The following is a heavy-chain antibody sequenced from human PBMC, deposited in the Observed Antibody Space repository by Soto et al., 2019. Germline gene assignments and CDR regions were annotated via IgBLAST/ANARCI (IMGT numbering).Heavy chain of an antibody. D-gene: IGHD3-10*01. Sequence: GGSLRLSCAASGFTFSSYGMHWVRQAPGKGLEWVAVISYDGSNKYYADSVKGRFTISRDNSKNTLYLQMNSLRAEDTAVYYCAKDTVASWFGDYYYMDVWGKGTTVTVSS. V-gene: IGHV3-30*18. CDR2: ISYDGSNK. CDR3: AKDTVASWFGDYYYMDV. CDR1: GFTFSSYG. J-gene: IGHJ6*03.